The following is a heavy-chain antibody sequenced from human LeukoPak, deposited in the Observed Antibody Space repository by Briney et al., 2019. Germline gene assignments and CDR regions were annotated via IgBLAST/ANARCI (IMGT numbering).Heavy chain of an antibody. CDR1: GYTFTGYY. J-gene: IGHJ6*03. CDR2: INPNSGGT. CDR3: ARRRVVPAAIFRYYYYMDV. D-gene: IGHD2-2*02. V-gene: IGHV1-2*02. Sequence: ASVKVSCKASGYTFTGYYMHWVRQAPGQGLEWMGWINPNSGGTKYAQKFQGRVTMTRDTSISTAYMELSRLRSDDTAVYYCARRRVVPAAIFRYYYYMDVWGKGTTVTVSS.